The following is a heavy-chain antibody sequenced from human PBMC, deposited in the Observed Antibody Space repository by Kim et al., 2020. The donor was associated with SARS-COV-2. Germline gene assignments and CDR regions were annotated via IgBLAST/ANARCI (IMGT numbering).Heavy chain of an antibody. Sequence: ASVKVSCKASGYTFTNYAIRWVRQAPGQGLEWMGWISTDTGNPTYAQAFTGRFVFSLDTSVSTAYLQISSLKAEDTVLYYCARVIWGSYRYTDYWGQGTLVTVSS. CDR1: GYTFTNYA. D-gene: IGHD3-16*02. CDR2: ISTDTGNP. J-gene: IGHJ4*02. CDR3: ARVIWGSYRYTDY. V-gene: IGHV7-4-1*02.